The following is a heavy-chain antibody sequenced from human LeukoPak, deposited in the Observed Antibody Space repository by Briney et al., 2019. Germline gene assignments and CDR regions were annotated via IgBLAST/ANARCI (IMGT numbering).Heavy chain of an antibody. CDR1: GFTFSSYA. J-gene: IGHJ6*02. V-gene: IGHV3-23*01. Sequence: GGSLRLSCAASGFTFSSYAMSWVRQAPGKGLEWVSAISGSGGSTYYADSVKGRLTISRDNSKNTLYLQMNSLRAEDTAVYYCARSSGSSWYNSADYYYYGMDVWGQGTTVTVSS. D-gene: IGHD6-13*01. CDR2: ISGSGGST. CDR3: ARSSGSSWYNSADYYYYGMDV.